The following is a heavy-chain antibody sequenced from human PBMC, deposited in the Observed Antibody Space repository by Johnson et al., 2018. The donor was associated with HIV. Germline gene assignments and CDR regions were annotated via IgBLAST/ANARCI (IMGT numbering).Heavy chain of an antibody. CDR2: INWNGGST. Sequence: PGRSLRLSCAASGFTFSSMHWDRQAPGKGLEWVSGINWNGGSTGYADSVKGRFTISRDNAKNSLYLQMNSLRAEDTALYYCARDRAVAATSGAGAFDIWGQGTMVTVSS. D-gene: IGHD2-15*01. CDR3: ARDRAVAATSGAGAFDI. CDR1: GFTFSS. V-gene: IGHV3-20*04. J-gene: IGHJ3*02.